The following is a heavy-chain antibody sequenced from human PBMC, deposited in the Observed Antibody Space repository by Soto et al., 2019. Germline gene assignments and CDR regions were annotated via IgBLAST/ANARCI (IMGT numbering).Heavy chain of an antibody. Sequence: SETLSLTCAVYGGSFSGYYWSWIRQPPGKGLEWIGSIYYSGSTYYNPSLKIRVTISVDTSKNQFSLKLSSVTAADTAVYYCARLIRQLVYYFDYWGQGTLVTVSS. D-gene: IGHD6-6*01. CDR2: IYYSGST. V-gene: IGHV4-34*01. CDR3: ARLIRQLVYYFDY. CDR1: GGSFSGYY. J-gene: IGHJ4*02.